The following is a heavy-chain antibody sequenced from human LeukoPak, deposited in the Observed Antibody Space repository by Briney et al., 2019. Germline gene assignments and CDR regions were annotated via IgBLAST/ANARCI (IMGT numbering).Heavy chain of an antibody. CDR3: ARHFYSSGWYNYYYMDV. CDR1: GDSIRSSSYY. CDR2: IYYSGST. D-gene: IGHD6-19*01. J-gene: IGHJ6*03. Sequence: PSETLSLTCTVSGDSIRSSSYYWGWIRQPPGKGLEWIGSIYYSGSTYYNPSLKSRVTISVDTSQNQFSLKLSSVTAADTAVYYCARHFYSSGWYNYYYMDVWGKGTTVTISS. V-gene: IGHV4-39*01.